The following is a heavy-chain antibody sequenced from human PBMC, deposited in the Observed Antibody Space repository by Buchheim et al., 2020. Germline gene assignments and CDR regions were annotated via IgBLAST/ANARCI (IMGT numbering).Heavy chain of an antibody. CDR1: GFTFSSYA. CDR2: ISYDGSNK. V-gene: IGHV3-30*04. D-gene: IGHD3-10*01. Sequence: QVQLVESGGGVVQPGRSLRLSCAASGFTFSSYAMHWVRQAPGKGLEWVAVISYDGSNKYYADSVKGRFTISRDNSKNTLYLQMNSLRAEDTVVYYCAKGITMVRGHYYYYGMDVWGQGTT. J-gene: IGHJ6*02. CDR3: AKGITMVRGHYYYYGMDV.